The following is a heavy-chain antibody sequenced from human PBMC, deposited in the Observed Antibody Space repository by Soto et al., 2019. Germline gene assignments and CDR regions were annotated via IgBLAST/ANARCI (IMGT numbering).Heavy chain of an antibody. J-gene: IGHJ4*02. D-gene: IGHD1-1*01. CDR2: LSDSGST. CDR3: ARARLVGLTTWDYFDY. Sequence: GPGPQPPSETLSLTCNVSGGSISNYYWNWIRQPPGKRLEWIGYLSDSGSTKYNPSLMSRVTMSTDMSKNQVSLKVKSVAAADTAIYYCARARLVGLTTWDYFDYWGQRTLVTVSS. V-gene: IGHV4-59*01. CDR1: GGSISNYY.